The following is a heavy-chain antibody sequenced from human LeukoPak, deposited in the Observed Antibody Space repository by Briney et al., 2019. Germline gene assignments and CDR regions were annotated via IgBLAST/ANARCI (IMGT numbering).Heavy chain of an antibody. Sequence: GSPLAFSAGPAGVASSIYLLSWLLQAPKKGLQWVSGVSVGGINTYYADSVKGRFTISRDNSKNTIYLQMNSLRAEDTAVYYCAKDFYGSGRDYDYDAFDVWGQGTMVTVSS. D-gene: IGHD3-10*01. J-gene: IGHJ3*01. V-gene: IGHV3-23*01. CDR2: VSVGGINT. CDR3: AKDFYGSGRDYDYDAFDV. CDR1: GVASSIYL.